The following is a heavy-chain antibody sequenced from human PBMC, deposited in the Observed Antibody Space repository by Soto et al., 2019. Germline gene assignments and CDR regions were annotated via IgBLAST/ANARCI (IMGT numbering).Heavy chain of an antibody. D-gene: IGHD2-15*01. V-gene: IGHV1-18*01. CDR3: ARRGYCSGDNCRKRYYYYYMDV. Sequence: QVQLVQSGAEVKKPGASVKVSCKASGYTFTSYGITWVRQAPGQGLEWMGWLSAYNGNTNYAQKLQGRVTMTTDTSTSTAYMELRSLRSDDTAVYYCARRGYCSGDNCRKRYYYYYMDVWGKGTTVTVSS. CDR2: LSAYNGNT. J-gene: IGHJ6*03. CDR1: GYTFTSYG.